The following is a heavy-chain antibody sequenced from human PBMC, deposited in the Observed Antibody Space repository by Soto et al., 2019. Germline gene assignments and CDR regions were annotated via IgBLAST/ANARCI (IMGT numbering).Heavy chain of an antibody. J-gene: IGHJ6*02. CDR2: ISAYNGNT. D-gene: IGHD1-26*01. CDR1: GYTFTSYG. Sequence: EASVKVSCKASGYTFTSYGISWVRQAPGQGLEWMGWISAYNGNTNYAQKLQGRVTMTTDTSTSTAYMELRSLRSDDTAVYYCARSSGSYALGYYGMDVWGQGTTVTVSS. CDR3: ARSSGSYALGYYGMDV. V-gene: IGHV1-18*01.